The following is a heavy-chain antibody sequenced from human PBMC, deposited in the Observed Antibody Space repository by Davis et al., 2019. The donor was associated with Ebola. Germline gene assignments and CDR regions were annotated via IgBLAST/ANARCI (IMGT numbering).Heavy chain of an antibody. V-gene: IGHV4-31*03. CDR1: GGSISSGDYY. J-gene: IGHJ5*02. D-gene: IGHD3-10*01. CDR2: IYYSGST. CDR3: ARDRTYYPGWFDP. Sequence: PSETLSLTCTVSGGSISSGDYYWSWIRQHPGKGLEWIGYIYYSGSTYYNPSLKSRVTISVDTSKNQFSLKLSSVTAADTAVYYCARDRTYYPGWFDPWGQGTLVTVSS.